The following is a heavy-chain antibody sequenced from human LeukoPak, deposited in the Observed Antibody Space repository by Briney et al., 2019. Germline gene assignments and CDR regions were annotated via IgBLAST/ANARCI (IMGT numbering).Heavy chain of an antibody. D-gene: IGHD3-22*01. CDR3: ARSAFGSSSRWDDYYDSSAARMNWSDP. CDR1: GGSISSSSYY. CDR2: IYYSGST. Sequence: SETLSLTCTVSGGSISSSSYYWGWISQPPGKGLEWIGSIYYSGSTYYNPSLKSRITISVDTSKDQFSLKLTSVTAADTAVYYCARSAFGSSSRWDDYYDSSAARMNWSDPWGQGTLVTVSS. J-gene: IGHJ5*02. V-gene: IGHV4-39*01.